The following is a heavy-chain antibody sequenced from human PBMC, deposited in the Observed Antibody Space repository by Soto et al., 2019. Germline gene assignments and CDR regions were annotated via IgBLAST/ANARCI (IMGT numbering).Heavy chain of an antibody. CDR1: GGTFSSYT. Sequence: ASVKVSCKASGGTFSSYTISWVRQAPGQGLEWMGRIIPILGIANYAQKFQGRVTITADKSTSTAYMELSSLRSEDTAVYYCARDGYSSSWYEPDAFDIWGQGTMVTVS. CDR2: IIPILGIA. CDR3: ARDGYSSSWYEPDAFDI. V-gene: IGHV1-69*04. J-gene: IGHJ3*02. D-gene: IGHD6-13*01.